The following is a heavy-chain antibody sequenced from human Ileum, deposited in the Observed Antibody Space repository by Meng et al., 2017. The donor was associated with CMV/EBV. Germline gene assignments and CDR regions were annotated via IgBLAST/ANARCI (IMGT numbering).Heavy chain of an antibody. CDR2: IWYDGSNK. D-gene: IGHD1/OR15-1a*01. J-gene: IGHJ3*02. CDR1: GFTFSSYG. CDR3: AKDIRTISVFEI. Sequence: GESLKISCAASGFTFSSYGMHWVRQAPGKGLEWVAVIWYDGSNKYYADSVKGRFTISRDKSKNMLYLQMNSLGAEDTAVYYCAKDIRTISVFEIWGQGTMVTVSS. V-gene: IGHV3-33*03.